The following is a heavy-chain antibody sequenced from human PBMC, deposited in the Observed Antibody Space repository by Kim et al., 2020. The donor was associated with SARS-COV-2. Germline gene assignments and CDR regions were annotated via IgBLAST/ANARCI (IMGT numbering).Heavy chain of an antibody. CDR3: AGRTGTGVY. D-gene: IGHD1-7*01. V-gene: IGHV4-34*01. CDR1: GGSFSGYY. Sequence: SETLSLTCAVSGGSFSGYYWSWIRQPPGKGLEWIGAINHSGSTTYYPSLKSRVTISVDTSKNQFSLKLSYVTAADTAVYYCAGRTGTGVYWGQGTLVTVSS. J-gene: IGHJ4*02. CDR2: INHSGST.